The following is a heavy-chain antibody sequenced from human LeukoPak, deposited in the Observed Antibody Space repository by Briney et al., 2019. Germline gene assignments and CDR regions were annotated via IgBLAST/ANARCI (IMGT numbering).Heavy chain of an antibody. CDR1: GFSFSTYV. CDR3: ARDRDWLISD. Sequence: PGGSLRLPCAASGFSFSTYVMHWVRQAPGKGLVWVSRISHDGTITTYADSVKGQFTISRDNAKNTLYLQMNSLRVEDTAVYYCARDRDWLISDWGQGTLVTVSS. V-gene: IGHV3-74*01. CDR2: ISHDGTIT. D-gene: IGHD2-21*02. J-gene: IGHJ4*02.